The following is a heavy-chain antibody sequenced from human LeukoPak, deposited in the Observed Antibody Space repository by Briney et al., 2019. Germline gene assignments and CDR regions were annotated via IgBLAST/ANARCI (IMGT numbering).Heavy chain of an antibody. CDR2: INHSGST. CDR3: ARDLYDRNY. D-gene: IGHD3-22*01. Sequence: SETLSLTCAVYGGSFSGYYWSWIRQPPGKGLEWIGEINHSGSTNYNPSLKSRVTISVDTSKNQFSLNLSSVTAADTAVYYCARDLYDRNYWGQGTLVTVSS. J-gene: IGHJ4*02. V-gene: IGHV4-34*01. CDR1: GGSFSGYY.